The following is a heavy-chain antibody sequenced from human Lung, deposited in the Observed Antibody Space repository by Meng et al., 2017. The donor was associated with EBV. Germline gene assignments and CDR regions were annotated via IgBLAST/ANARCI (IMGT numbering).Heavy chain of an antibody. D-gene: IGHD2-15*01. V-gene: IGHV3-21*01. CDR1: GFTFSSHS. CDR3: TRGSDCSGGSCYKWGDDY. CDR2: ISSSSVYI. Sequence: EVQLVESGRGGVKPGGYLGLSCAASGFTFSSHSMNWVRQAPGTGLEWVSSISSSSVYIYYADSVKGRFTISRDNAKNSLYLQMNSLRAEDTAVYYCTRGSDCSGGSCYKWGDDYWGQGTLVTVSS. J-gene: IGHJ4*02.